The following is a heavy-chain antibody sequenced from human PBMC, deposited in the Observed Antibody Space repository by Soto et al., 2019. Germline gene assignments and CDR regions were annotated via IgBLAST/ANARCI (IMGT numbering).Heavy chain of an antibody. V-gene: IGHV3-30-3*01. Sequence: GGSLRLSCAASGFSFSDDAMHWVRQAPGQGLEWVAVITYDGSNKYYADSVRGRFTISRDNSKSTLYLQMDSLIIDDTAVYYCARDVGTQLDFWSTSGMDVWGQGTKVTVSS. CDR2: ITYDGSNK. CDR3: ARDVGTQLDFWSTSGMDV. J-gene: IGHJ6*02. D-gene: IGHD3-3*01. CDR1: GFSFSDDA.